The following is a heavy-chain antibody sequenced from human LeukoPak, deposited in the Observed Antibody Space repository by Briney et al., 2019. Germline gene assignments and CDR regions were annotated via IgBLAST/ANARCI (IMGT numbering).Heavy chain of an antibody. Sequence: ASVKVSCKTSGYTFTSYAISWVRQAPGQGLEWMGWISAYNGNTNYAQTLQGRVTMTTDTFTSTAYMELRSLRSDDTAVYYCARDRHQVSYGDFGYWGQGTLVTVSS. D-gene: IGHD4-17*01. CDR1: GYTFTSYA. CDR2: ISAYNGNT. CDR3: ARDRHQVSYGDFGY. V-gene: IGHV1-18*01. J-gene: IGHJ4*02.